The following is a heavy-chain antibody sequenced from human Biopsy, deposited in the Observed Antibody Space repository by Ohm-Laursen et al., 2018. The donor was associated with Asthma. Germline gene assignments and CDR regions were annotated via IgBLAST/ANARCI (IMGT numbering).Heavy chain of an antibody. V-gene: IGHV1-18*01. CDR3: ARAVDYSHYYGIDV. CDR1: GGTFGRYA. CDR2: ISVYNGNT. Sequence: GSSVKVSCKASGGTFGRYAITWVRQAPGQGLEWMGWISVYNGNTKVAQKLQDRVTMITDTSTSTAYMELRSLRSDDTAVYFCARAVDYSHYYGIDVWGQGTTVTVSS. J-gene: IGHJ6*02. D-gene: IGHD3-10*01.